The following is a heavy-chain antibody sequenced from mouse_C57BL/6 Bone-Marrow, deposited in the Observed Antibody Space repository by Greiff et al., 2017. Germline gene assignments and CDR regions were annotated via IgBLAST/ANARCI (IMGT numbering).Heavy chain of an antibody. V-gene: IGHV5-12*01. CDR3: ARSDYDYDGVDY. D-gene: IGHD2-4*01. CDR1: GFTFSDYY. Sequence: EVHLVESGGGLVQPGGSLKLSCAASGFTFSDYYMYWVRQTPEKRLEWVAYISNGGGSTYYPDTVKGRFTISRDNAKNTLYLQMSRLKSEDTAMYYCARSDYDYDGVDYWGQGTTLTVSS. J-gene: IGHJ2*01. CDR2: ISNGGGST.